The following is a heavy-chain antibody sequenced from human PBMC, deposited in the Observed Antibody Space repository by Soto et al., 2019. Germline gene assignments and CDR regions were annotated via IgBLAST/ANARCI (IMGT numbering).Heavy chain of an antibody. CDR2: IYWDDDK. Sequence: QITLKESGPTLVKPTQTLTLTCTFSGFSLSTRGVGVGWIRQPPGKALEWLALIYWDDDKRYRPSLKSRLTITKDTSKNQVVLTTTNMHPVDTATYYCAHSLMYYDDRSGYYGGGAYFYYWGQGTLLTVSS. V-gene: IGHV2-5*02. CDR3: AHSLMYYDDRSGYYGGGAYFYY. CDR1: GFSLSTRGVG. J-gene: IGHJ4*02. D-gene: IGHD3-22*01.